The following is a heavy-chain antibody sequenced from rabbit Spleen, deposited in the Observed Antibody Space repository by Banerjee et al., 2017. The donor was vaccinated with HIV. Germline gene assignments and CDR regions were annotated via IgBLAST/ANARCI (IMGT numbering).Heavy chain of an antibody. V-gene: IGHV1S40*01. CDR1: GFDLSSYYY. CDR3: ARDLPGVIGWNFGW. J-gene: IGHJ4*01. D-gene: IGHD1-1*01. CDR2: INGVTGKA. Sequence: QSLEESGGDLVKPGASLTLTCTASGFDLSSYYYMCWVRQAPGKGLEWIACINGVTGKAVYASWAKGRFTFSKTSSTTVTLQMTSLTAADTATYFCARDLPGVIGWNFGWWGQGTLVTVS.